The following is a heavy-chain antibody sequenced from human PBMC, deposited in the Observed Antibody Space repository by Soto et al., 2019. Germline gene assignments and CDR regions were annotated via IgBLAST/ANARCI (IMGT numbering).Heavy chain of an antibody. CDR2: IIPILGIA. D-gene: IGHD2-15*01. J-gene: IGHJ4*02. CDR3: AAAYCSGGSCNIRGEGY. V-gene: IGHV1-69*02. CDR1: GGTFSSYT. Sequence: QVQLVQSGAEVKKPGSSVKVSCKASGGTFSSYTISWVRQAPGQGLEWMGRIIPILGIANYAQKFQGRVTITADKSTSTAYRELCSLRSEDTAVYYCAAAYCSGGSCNIRGEGYWGQGTLFTVSS.